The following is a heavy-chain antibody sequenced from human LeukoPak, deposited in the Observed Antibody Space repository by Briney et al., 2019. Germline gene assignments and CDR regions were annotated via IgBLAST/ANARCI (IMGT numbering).Heavy chain of an antibody. D-gene: IGHD3-22*01. CDR1: GASISSSY. J-gene: IGHJ3*02. CDR3: ACLTTADAFDI. Sequence: SETLSLTCTVSGASISSSYWSWIRQPAGKGLELIGRAYTSGSTNYNPSLKSRVTMSVDTSKNQFSLKLNSVTAADTAVYYCACLTTADAFDIWGQGTMVTVSS. CDR2: AYTSGST. V-gene: IGHV4-4*07.